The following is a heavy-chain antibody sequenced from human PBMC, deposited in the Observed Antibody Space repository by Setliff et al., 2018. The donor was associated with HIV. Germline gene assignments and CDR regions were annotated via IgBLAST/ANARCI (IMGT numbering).Heavy chain of an antibody. D-gene: IGHD5-12*01. CDR3: ARQPLYNDYDWRSYYFDY. J-gene: IGHJ4*02. CDR2: INHSGST. Sequence: SETLSLTCAVYGGSFSGYYWSWIRQPPGKGLEWIGEINHSGSTNYNPSLKSRVTILVDTSKNQFSLKLRSVTAADTAVYYCARQPLYNDYDWRSYYFDYWGQGSLVTVS. V-gene: IGHV4-34*01. CDR1: GGSFSGYY.